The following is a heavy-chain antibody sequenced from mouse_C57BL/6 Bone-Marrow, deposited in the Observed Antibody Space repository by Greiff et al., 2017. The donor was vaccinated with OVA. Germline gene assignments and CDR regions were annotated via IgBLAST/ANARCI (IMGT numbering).Heavy chain of an antibody. Sequence: QVQLKESGPGLVQPSQSLSITCTVSGFSLTSYGVHWVRQSPGKGLEWLGVIWSGGSTDYNAAFISRLSISKDNSKSQVFFKMNSLQADDTAIYYCARNGGLLSYWYFDVWGTGTTVTVSS. CDR1: GFSLTSYG. D-gene: IGHD2-12*01. V-gene: IGHV2-2*01. CDR3: ARNGGLLSYWYFDV. CDR2: IWSGGST. J-gene: IGHJ1*03.